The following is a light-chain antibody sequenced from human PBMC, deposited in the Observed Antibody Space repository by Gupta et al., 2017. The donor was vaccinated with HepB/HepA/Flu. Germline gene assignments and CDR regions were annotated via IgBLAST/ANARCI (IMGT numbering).Light chain of an antibody. CDR2: GAS. J-gene: IGKJ1*01. V-gene: IGKV3-20*01. CDR1: QSISSSY. Sequence: EIVLTQSPGTRSLSPGERATLSCRASQSISSSYLAWYQQKPGQAPRLLIYGASSRAAGVPDRFSGSGSGREFSLTISRREPEDFAVYFCHQYGTSPWTFGQGTKVEI. CDR3: HQYGTSPWT.